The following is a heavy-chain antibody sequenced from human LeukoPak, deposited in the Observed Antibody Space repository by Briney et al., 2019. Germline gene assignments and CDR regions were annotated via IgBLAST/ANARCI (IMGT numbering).Heavy chain of an antibody. V-gene: IGHV4-59*12. J-gene: IGHJ4*02. Sequence: TSETLSLTCTVSGGSISSYYWSWIRQPPGKGLEWIGYIYYSGSTNYNPSLKSRVTISVDTSKNQFSLKLSSVTAADTAVYYCARGVYCSGGSCYLPFDYWGQGTLVTVSS. CDR1: GGSISSYY. D-gene: IGHD2-15*01. CDR3: ARGVYCSGGSCYLPFDY. CDR2: IYYSGST.